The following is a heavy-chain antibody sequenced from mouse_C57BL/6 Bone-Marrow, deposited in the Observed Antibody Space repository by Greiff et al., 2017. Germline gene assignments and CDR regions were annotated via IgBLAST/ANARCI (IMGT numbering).Heavy chain of an antibody. CDR2: IDPETGGT. V-gene: IGHV1-15*01. J-gene: IGHJ4*01. D-gene: IGHD2-3*01. CDR3: TDDGYYYAMDY. Sequence: VHLVESGAELVRPGASVTLSCKASGYTFTDYEMHWVKQTPVHGLEWIGAIDPETGGTAYNQKFKGKAILTADKSSSTAYMELRSLTSEDSAVYYCTDDGYYYAMDYWGQGTSVTVSS. CDR1: GYTFTDYE.